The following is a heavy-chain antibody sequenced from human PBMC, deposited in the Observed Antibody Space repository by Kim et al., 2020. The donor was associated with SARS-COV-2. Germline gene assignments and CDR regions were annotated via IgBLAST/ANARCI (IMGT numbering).Heavy chain of an antibody. D-gene: IGHD1-1*01. V-gene: IGHV1-18*01. J-gene: IGHJ4*02. CDR2: KGKT. Sequence: KGKTNYAQKLQGRVTMTTDTSTSTAYMELRSLRSDDTAVYYCAIGPDDLYWGQGTLVTVSS. CDR3: AIGPDDLY.